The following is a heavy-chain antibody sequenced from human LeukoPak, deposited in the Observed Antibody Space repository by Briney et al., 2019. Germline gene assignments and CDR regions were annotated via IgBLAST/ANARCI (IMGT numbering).Heavy chain of an antibody. CDR3: ARDPAEYTYGSNYFDH. V-gene: IGHV3-21*01. Sequence: GGSLRLSCAASGFTFSSYSMNWVRQAPGKGLEWVSCISSSSSYIYYADSVKGRFTISRDNAKNSLYLQMDSLRAEDTAVYYCARDPAEYTYGSNYFDHWGQGTLVTVSS. D-gene: IGHD5-18*01. CDR1: GFTFSSYS. J-gene: IGHJ4*02. CDR2: ISSSSSYI.